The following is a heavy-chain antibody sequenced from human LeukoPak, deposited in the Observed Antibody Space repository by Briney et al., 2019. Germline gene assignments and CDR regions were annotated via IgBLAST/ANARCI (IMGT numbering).Heavy chain of an antibody. CDR3: ARGQLRASNWGSSGYYYYGMDV. Sequence: ASGTVSRKASGYTFTSYGISWVRPAPGQGLGGMGWISAYNGNTNYAQKLQGRVTMTTDTSTSTAYMELRSLRSDDTAVYYCARGQLRASNWGSSGYYYYGMDVWGQGTTVTVSS. CDR1: GYTFTSYG. CDR2: ISAYNGNT. V-gene: IGHV1-18*01. J-gene: IGHJ6*02. D-gene: IGHD7-27*01.